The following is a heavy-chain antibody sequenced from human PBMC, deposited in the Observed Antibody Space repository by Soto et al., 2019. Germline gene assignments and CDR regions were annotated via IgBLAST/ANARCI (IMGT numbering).Heavy chain of an antibody. CDR3: VREDDGGDRDYYGLDV. Sequence: PSETLSLTCNVSGGSLSREHYHSPWIRQPPGKGLEWIGYIHYSGSVYFNPSLQSRVTMSVDTSKNLFSLKLSSVTAADTAVYFCVREDDGGDRDYYGLDVWGQGTTVTVSS. CDR2: IHYSGSV. D-gene: IGHD2-21*02. CDR1: GGSLSREHYH. J-gene: IGHJ6*02. V-gene: IGHV4-30-4*01.